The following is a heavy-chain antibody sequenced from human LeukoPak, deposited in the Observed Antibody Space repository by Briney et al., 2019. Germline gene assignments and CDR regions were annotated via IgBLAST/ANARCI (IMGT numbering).Heavy chain of an antibody. CDR3: ARRFDL. CDR2: IKEDGSDK. Sequence: GGSLRLSCAASGFTFSNYYMSWVRQAPGKGLEWVAKIKEDGSDKYYVGSLKGRFTISRDNAKNSLYLQINSLRAEDTAIYYCARRFDLWGQGTLVTVSS. V-gene: IGHV3-7*02. CDR1: GFTFSNYY. J-gene: IGHJ4*02.